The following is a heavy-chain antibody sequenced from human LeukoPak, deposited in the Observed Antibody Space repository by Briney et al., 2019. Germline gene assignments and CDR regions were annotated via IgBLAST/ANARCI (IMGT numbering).Heavy chain of an antibody. D-gene: IGHD3-3*01. CDR1: GGSISSGSYY. CDR2: IYTSGST. CDR3: ASVLWDFWSGYSFLYGMDV. J-gene: IGHJ6*02. Sequence: SETLSLTCTVSGGSISSGSYYWSWIRQPAGKGLEWIGRIYTSGSTNYNPSLKSRVTISVDTSKNQFSLKLSSVTAADTAVYYCASVLWDFWSGYSFLYGMDVWGQGTTVTVSS. V-gene: IGHV4-61*02.